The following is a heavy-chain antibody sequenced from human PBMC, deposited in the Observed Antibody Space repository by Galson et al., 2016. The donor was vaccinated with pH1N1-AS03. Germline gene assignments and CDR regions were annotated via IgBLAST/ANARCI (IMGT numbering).Heavy chain of an antibody. CDR2: ISPQNGNT. Sequence: SVKVSCKASGYTFSNFGMSWVRQAPGQGLEWMGWISPQNGNTQYAQRLEGRVTMTIDTSTSTAYMELWSLTYDDTAVYYCARAAPFDPWGQGTLVIVSS. V-gene: IGHV1-18*04. D-gene: IGHD2-15*01. CDR1: GYTFSNFG. CDR3: ARAAPFDP. J-gene: IGHJ5*02.